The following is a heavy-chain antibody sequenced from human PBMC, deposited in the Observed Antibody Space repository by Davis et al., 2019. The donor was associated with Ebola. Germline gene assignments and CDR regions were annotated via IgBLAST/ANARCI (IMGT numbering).Heavy chain of an antibody. CDR2: IDPSDSYT. CDR3: ASNTYYYYGMDV. J-gene: IGHJ6*02. Sequence: GESLKISCKGSGYSFTGYWIGWVRQMPGKGLEWMGRIDPSDSYTNYSPSFQGHVTISADKSISTAYLQWSSLKASDTAMYYCASNTYYYYGMDVWGQGTTVTVSS. V-gene: IGHV5-10-1*01. CDR1: GYSFTGYW.